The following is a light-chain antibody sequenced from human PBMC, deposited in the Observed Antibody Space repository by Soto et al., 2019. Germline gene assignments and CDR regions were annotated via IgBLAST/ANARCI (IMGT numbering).Light chain of an antibody. Sequence: NFMLTQPHSVSESPGKTVTISCTRSSGSVASNFVQWYQQRPGSAPTTVIFKHNQRPSGVPDRFSGSIDSSSNSASLTISGLKTEDEADYYCQSYDSTSHVFGVGTKLTVL. J-gene: IGLJ2*01. V-gene: IGLV6-57*04. CDR2: KHN. CDR1: SGSVASNF. CDR3: QSYDSTSHV.